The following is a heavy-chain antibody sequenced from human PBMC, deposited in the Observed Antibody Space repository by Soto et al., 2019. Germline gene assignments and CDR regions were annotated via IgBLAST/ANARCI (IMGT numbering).Heavy chain of an antibody. CDR2: IYYSGST. CDR3: ARDTLSRFGSGYYIGGNYYYGMDV. V-gene: IGHV4-59*01. D-gene: IGHD3-3*01. CDR1: GGSISSYY. Sequence: QVQLQESGPGLVKPSETLSLTCTVSGGSISSYYWSWIRQPPGKGLEWIGYIYYSGSTKYNPSLKSRVTISIDTSKIQFSLKLSSVTAADTAVYYCARDTLSRFGSGYYIGGNYYYGMDVWGQGTTVTVSS. J-gene: IGHJ6*02.